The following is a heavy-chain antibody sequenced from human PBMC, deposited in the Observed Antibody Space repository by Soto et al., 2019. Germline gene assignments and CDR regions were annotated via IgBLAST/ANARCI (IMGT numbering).Heavy chain of an antibody. D-gene: IGHD5-12*01. CDR3: ARDLREATIGVDP. CDR2: IYYSGST. Sequence: QVQLQESGPGLVKPSQTLSLTCTVSGGSISSGGYYWSWIRQHPGKGLEWIGYIYYSGSTNYNPSLKSRITISVDTSKNQCSLKLSSVTAADTAVYYCARDLREATIGVDPWGQGTLGTVSS. CDR1: GGSISSGGYY. V-gene: IGHV4-31*03. J-gene: IGHJ5*02.